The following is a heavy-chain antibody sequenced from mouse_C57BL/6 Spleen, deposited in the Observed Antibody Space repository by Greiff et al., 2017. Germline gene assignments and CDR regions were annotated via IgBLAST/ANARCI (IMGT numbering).Heavy chain of an antibody. D-gene: IGHD1-1*01. V-gene: IGHV3-6*01. J-gene: IGHJ2*01. CDR1: GYSITSGYY. Sequence: EVQLVESGPGLVKPSQSLSLTCSVTGYSITSGYYWNWIRQFPGNKLEWMGYISYDGSNNYNPSLKNRISITRDTSKNQFFLKLNSVTTEDTATYYCAREAYYYGFDYWDQGTTLTVSS. CDR2: ISYDGSN. CDR3: AREAYYYGFDY.